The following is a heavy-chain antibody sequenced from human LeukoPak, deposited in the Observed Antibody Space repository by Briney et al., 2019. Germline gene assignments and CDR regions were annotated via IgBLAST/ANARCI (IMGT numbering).Heavy chain of an antibody. V-gene: IGHV3-7*01. J-gene: IGHJ6*02. D-gene: IGHD4-17*01. CDR2: IKEDGSEK. CDR1: GFTFSSQW. Sequence: GGSLRLSCAASGFTFSSQWMSWVRQAPGKGLEWVANIKEDGSEKSYVDSVKGRFTISRDNSKNTLYLQMNSLRAEDTAVYYCAREDYGDYGYYYGMDVWGQGTTVTVSS. CDR3: AREDYGDYGYYYGMDV.